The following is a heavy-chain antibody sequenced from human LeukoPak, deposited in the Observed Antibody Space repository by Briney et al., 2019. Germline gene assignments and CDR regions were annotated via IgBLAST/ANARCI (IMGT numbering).Heavy chain of an antibody. CDR3: ARRDYYFDY. V-gene: IGHV3-43*01. CDR2: ISWDGGST. CDR1: GFTFDDYT. D-gene: IGHD3/OR15-3a*01. Sequence: PGGSLRLSCAASGFTFDDYTMHWVRQAPGKGLEWVSLISWDGGSTYYADSVKGRFTISRDNAKNSLYLQMNSLRAEDTAVYYCARRDYYFDYWGQGTLVTVSS. J-gene: IGHJ4*02.